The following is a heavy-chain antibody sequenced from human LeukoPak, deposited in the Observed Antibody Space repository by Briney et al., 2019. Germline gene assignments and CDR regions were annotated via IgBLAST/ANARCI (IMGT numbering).Heavy chain of an antibody. Sequence: GGSLRLSCAASGFTFSSYDMHWVRQTTGRGLEWVSGIGTAGDTYYLGSVKGRFTISRESAKNSLYLQMNSLRAGDTAVYYCARGGSSGPFDYWGQGTLVTVSS. CDR2: IGTAGDT. D-gene: IGHD1-26*01. V-gene: IGHV3-13*01. CDR1: GFTFSSYD. CDR3: ARGGSSGPFDY. J-gene: IGHJ4*02.